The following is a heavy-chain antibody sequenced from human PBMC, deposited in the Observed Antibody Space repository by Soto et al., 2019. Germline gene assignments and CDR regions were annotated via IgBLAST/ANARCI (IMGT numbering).Heavy chain of an antibody. CDR1: GDSVSSNSAA. Sequence: TLSLTCAISGDSVSSNSAAWNWIRQSPSRGLEWLGRTYYRSKWYNDYAVSVKSRITINPDTSKNQFSLQLNSVTPEDTAVYYCARDLSCSSTSCYGYNWFDPWGQGTLVTVSS. D-gene: IGHD2-2*01. CDR3: ARDLSCSSTSCYGYNWFDP. V-gene: IGHV6-1*01. CDR2: TYYRSKWYN. J-gene: IGHJ5*02.